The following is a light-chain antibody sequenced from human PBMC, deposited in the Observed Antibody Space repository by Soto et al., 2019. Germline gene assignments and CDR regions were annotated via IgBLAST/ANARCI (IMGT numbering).Light chain of an antibody. CDR3: QHYNSYRMGIT. CDR2: DAS. Sequence: DIQMTQSPSSLSASVGDRVTITCRASQSISSYLNWYQQKPGKAPKLLIYDASSLESGVPSGFSGSGSGTEFTLTISSLQPDDFATYYCQHYNSYRMGITFGQGTRLEIK. CDR1: QSISSY. V-gene: IGKV1-5*01. J-gene: IGKJ5*01.